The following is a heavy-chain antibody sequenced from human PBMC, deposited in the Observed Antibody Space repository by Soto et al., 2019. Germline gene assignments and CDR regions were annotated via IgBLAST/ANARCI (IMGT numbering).Heavy chain of an antibody. J-gene: IGHJ4*02. CDR1: GYTFTIYG. V-gene: IGHV1-18*04. CDR2: ISGYNGNT. D-gene: IGHD3-22*01. CDR3: ARVDYYDSSGYYGY. Sequence: QVQLVQSGAEVKKPGASVKVSCKASGYTFTIYGISWVRQAPGQGLEWMGWISGYNGNTDYAQNLHDRVTLTTDASTSSVYTELRSLRSDDTAVYYCARVDYYDSSGYYGYWGQGTLITVSS.